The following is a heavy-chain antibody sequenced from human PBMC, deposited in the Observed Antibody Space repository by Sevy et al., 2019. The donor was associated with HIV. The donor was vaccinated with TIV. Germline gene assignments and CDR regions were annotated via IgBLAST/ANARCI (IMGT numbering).Heavy chain of an antibody. Sequence: ASVKVSCKTSGYTFTSYVISWVRQAPGQGLEWMGWISGYNGNTNYAQKFQGRVTMTTDTSTSSAYMELRSLRSDDTAVYYCARVSGYSNPTYHFDYWGQGTLVTVSS. CDR3: ARVSGYSNPTYHFDY. D-gene: IGHD4-4*01. CDR2: ISGYNGNT. J-gene: IGHJ4*02. CDR1: GYTFTSYV. V-gene: IGHV1-18*01.